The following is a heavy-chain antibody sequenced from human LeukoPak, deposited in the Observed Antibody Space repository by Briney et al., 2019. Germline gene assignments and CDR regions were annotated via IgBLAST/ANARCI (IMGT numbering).Heavy chain of an antibody. J-gene: IGHJ3*02. CDR2: FDPEDGET. V-gene: IGHV1-24*01. D-gene: IGHD3-10*01. CDR3: ARATVRGVRHKDAFDI. Sequence: GASVKVSCKVSGYTLTELSMHWVRQAPGKGLEWMGGFDPEDGETIYAQKFQGRVTMTEDTSTDTAYMELSSLRSEDTAVYYCARATVRGVRHKDAFDIWGQGTMVTVSS. CDR1: GYTLTELS.